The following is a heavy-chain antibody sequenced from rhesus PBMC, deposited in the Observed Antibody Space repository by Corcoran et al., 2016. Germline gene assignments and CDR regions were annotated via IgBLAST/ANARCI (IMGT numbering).Heavy chain of an antibody. D-gene: IGHD2-2*01. V-gene: IGHV4-80*01. CDR1: GGSFSSYW. CDR2: INGNSGST. Sequence: QVQLQESGPGLVKPSETLSPTRAVSGGSFSSYWWSWIRQPPGKGLEWFGEINGNSGSTNYNPSRKSRVTSSIDASKNQFTLKLSSVTAADTAVYYCASSRYCTSTTCYHTFDYWGQGVLVTVSS. J-gene: IGHJ4*01. CDR3: ASSRYCTSTTCYHTFDY.